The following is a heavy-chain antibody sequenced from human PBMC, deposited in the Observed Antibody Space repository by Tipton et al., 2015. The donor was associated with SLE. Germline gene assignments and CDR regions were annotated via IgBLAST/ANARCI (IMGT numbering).Heavy chain of an antibody. CDR3: ARGGLGVSYYYYMDV. CDR2: VYYSGST. V-gene: IGHV4-59*01. Sequence: TLSLTCTVSGRSISGYYWSWIRQSPGKGLEWIGYVYYSGSTNYNPSLKSRVTISVDTSKNQFSLKLSSVTAADTAVYYCARGGLGVSYYYYMDVWGKGTTVTVSS. CDR1: GRSISGYY. J-gene: IGHJ6*03. D-gene: IGHD1-26*01.